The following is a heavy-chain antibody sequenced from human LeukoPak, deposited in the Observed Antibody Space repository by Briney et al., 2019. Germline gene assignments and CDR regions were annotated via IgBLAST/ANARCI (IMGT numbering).Heavy chain of an antibody. J-gene: IGHJ6*04. Sequence: PGGSLRLSCAASGFTFSSYSINWVRQAPGKGLEWVSYISSSSSTIYYADSVKGRFTIYRDNAKNSLYLQMNSLRAEDTAVYYCAELGITMIGGVWGKGTTVTISS. V-gene: IGHV3-48*01. CDR3: AELGITMIGGV. D-gene: IGHD3-10*02. CDR1: GFTFSSYS. CDR2: ISSSSSTI.